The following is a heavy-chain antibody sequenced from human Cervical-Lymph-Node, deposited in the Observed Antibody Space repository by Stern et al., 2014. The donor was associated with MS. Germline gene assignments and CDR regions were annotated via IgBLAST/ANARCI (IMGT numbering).Heavy chain of an antibody. V-gene: IGHV3-9*01. CDR3: AKDISIGTWAPLGIDY. CDR1: GFTFDDHV. Sequence: EVQLVESGGGLVQPGRSLRLSCAASGFTFDDHVMHWVRRAPGKGLEWVSGISWNSGSIGYGDSVKCRFTISRDNAKNSLYLQMNSLRPEDTALYYCAKDISIGTWAPLGIDYWGQGTLVTVSS. J-gene: IGHJ4*02. D-gene: IGHD1-14*01. CDR2: ISWNSGSI.